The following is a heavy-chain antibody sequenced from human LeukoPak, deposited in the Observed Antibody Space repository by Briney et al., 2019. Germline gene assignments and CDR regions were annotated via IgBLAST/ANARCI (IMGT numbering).Heavy chain of an antibody. J-gene: IGHJ3*02. CDR1: GFTFDDYT. V-gene: IGHV3-43*01. CDR2: ISWDGGNT. Sequence: GGSLRLSCAASGFTFDDYTMHWVRQAPGKGLEWVSLISWDGGNTDYADSVKGRFTISRDNSKDSLYLQMNSLRTEDTALYYCAKFPGLHDAFDIWGQGTMVTVFS. CDR3: AKFPGLHDAFDI. D-gene: IGHD2-21*02.